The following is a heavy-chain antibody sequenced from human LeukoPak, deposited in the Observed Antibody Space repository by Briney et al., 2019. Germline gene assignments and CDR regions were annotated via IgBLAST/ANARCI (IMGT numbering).Heavy chain of an antibody. Sequence: SQTLSLTCAISGDSVSSNSAAWNWIRQSPSRGLEWLGRTYYRSKWYNGYAVFVKSRISVNPDTSKNQFSLQLNSVTPEDTAVYFCARDPVGGSTIFDSWGQGTLVTVSS. CDR1: GDSVSSNSAA. CDR2: TYYRSKWYN. CDR3: ARDPVGGSTIFDS. D-gene: IGHD1-26*01. J-gene: IGHJ4*02. V-gene: IGHV6-1*01.